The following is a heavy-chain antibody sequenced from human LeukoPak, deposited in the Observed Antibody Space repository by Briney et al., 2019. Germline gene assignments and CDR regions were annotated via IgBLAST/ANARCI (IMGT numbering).Heavy chain of an antibody. CDR2: INHSGST. CDR3: ASGNIAAAVKH. V-gene: IGHV4-34*01. CDR1: GGSFSGYY. J-gene: IGHJ1*01. Sequence: SETLSLTCAVYGGSFSGYYWNWIRQPPGKGLEWIGEINHSGSTNYNPSHKSRVTMSVDTSKNQFSLNLNSVTAADTAVYYCASGNIAAAVKHWGQGTLVTVSS. D-gene: IGHD6-13*01.